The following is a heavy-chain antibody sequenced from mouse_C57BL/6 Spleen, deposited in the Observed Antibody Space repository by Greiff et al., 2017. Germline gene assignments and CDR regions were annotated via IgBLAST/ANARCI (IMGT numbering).Heavy chain of an antibody. D-gene: IGHD2-5*01. Sequence: VQGVESGPELVKPGASVKISCKASGYAFSSSWMNWVKQRPGKGLEWIGRIYPGDGDTNYNGKFKGKATLTADKSSSTAYMQLSSLTSEDSAVYFCARSDSKNYFDYWGQGTTLTVSS. J-gene: IGHJ2*01. CDR2: IYPGDGDT. V-gene: IGHV1-82*01. CDR1: GYAFSSSW. CDR3: ARSDSKNYFDY.